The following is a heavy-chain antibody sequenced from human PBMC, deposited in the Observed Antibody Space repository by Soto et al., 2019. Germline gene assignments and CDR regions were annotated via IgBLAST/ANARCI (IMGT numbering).Heavy chain of an antibody. V-gene: IGHV1-46*03. Sequence: QVQLVQSGAEVKKPGASVKVSCKASGYTFTSYYMHWVRQAPGQGLEWMGIINPSGGSTSYAQKFKGRVTITRDTSTSTVYMELSSLRSEDTAVYYCARMVRTRYGMDVWGQGTTVTVSS. D-gene: IGHD3-10*01. CDR1: GYTFTSYY. J-gene: IGHJ6*02. CDR3: ARMVRTRYGMDV. CDR2: INPSGGST.